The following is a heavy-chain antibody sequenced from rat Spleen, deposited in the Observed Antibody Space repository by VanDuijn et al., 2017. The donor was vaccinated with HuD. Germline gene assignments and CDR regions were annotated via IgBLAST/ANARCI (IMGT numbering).Heavy chain of an antibody. CDR2: ISTGGGST. CDR3: TTGVYSGPLVHWFAY. D-gene: IGHD1-1*01. J-gene: IGHJ3*01. CDR1: GFTFSNYY. V-gene: IGHV5-27*01. Sequence: EVQLVESGGGLVQPGRSLKLSCAASGFTFSNYYMAWVRQAPTKGLEWVAYISTGGGSTYYRDSVKGRFTISRDNAKSTLYLQMDSLRSEDTATYYCTTGVYSGPLVHWFAYWGQGTLVTVSS.